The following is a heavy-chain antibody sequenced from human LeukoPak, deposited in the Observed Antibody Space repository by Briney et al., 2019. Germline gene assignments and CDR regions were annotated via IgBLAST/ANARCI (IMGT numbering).Heavy chain of an antibody. Sequence: SLRLSCAASGFTFSIYAMHWVRQAPGKGLEWVAVISYDGSNKYYADSVKGRFTISRDNSRNTLYLQMNSLRAEDTAVYYCARDVGHGYNYGLIDYWGQGTLVTVSS. J-gene: IGHJ4*02. CDR2: ISYDGSNK. CDR3: ARDVGHGYNYGLIDY. CDR1: GFTFSIYA. D-gene: IGHD5-18*01. V-gene: IGHV3-30*04.